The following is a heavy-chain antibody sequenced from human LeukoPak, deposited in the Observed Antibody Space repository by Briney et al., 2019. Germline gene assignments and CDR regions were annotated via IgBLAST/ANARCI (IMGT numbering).Heavy chain of an antibody. D-gene: IGHD6-13*01. CDR2: ISGSGGST. Sequence: GGSLRLSCAASGFMFSSYAMSWVRQAPGKGLEWVSGISGSGGSTYYADSVKGRFTISRDNSKNTLYLQMNSLRAEDTAVYYCAKEVYSSNWYDYWGQGTLVTVSS. CDR3: AKEVYSSNWYDY. V-gene: IGHV3-23*01. J-gene: IGHJ5*01. CDR1: GFMFSSYA.